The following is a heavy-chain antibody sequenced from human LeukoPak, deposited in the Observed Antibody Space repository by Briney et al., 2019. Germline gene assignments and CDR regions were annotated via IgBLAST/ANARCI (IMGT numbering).Heavy chain of an antibody. CDR2: INYNGRT. V-gene: IGHV4-30-2*03. CDR1: GGSISSGGYS. J-gene: IGHJ5*02. D-gene: IGHD3-16*01. CDR3: ARRREGVSWFDP. Sequence: SQTLSLTCAVSGGSISSGGYSWSWIRQPPGKGLEWIAFINYNGRTFDNPSLKSRVAISIDTSNNQFSLKLTSVTAADTAVYYCARRREGVSWFDPWGQGTLVTVSS.